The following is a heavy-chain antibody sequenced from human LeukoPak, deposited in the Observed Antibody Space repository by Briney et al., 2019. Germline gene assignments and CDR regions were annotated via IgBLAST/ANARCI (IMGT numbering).Heavy chain of an antibody. Sequence: GGSLRLSCAASGFSFSSYVRSWVRQAPGKGLEWVSSISGSGNSIHYADSVRGRFTISRDNSKNMLYLQMNSLRAEDTAVYYCTNPPGNYFFDYWGQGTLVTVSP. J-gene: IGHJ4*02. V-gene: IGHV3-23*01. CDR1: GFSFSSYV. CDR3: TNPPGNYFFDY. CDR2: ISGSGNSI.